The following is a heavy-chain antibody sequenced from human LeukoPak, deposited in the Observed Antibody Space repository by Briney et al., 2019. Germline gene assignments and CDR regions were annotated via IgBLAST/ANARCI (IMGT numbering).Heavy chain of an antibody. CDR2: IIPIFGTA. D-gene: IGHD5-12*01. Sequence: GASVKVSCKASGYTFTSYGISWVRQAPGQGLEWMGGIIPIFGTANYAQKFQGRVTITADKSTSTAYMELSSLRSEDTAVYYCASVDIVATNPFDPWGQGTLVTVSS. CDR3: ASVDIVATNPFDP. CDR1: GYTFTSYG. J-gene: IGHJ5*02. V-gene: IGHV1-69*06.